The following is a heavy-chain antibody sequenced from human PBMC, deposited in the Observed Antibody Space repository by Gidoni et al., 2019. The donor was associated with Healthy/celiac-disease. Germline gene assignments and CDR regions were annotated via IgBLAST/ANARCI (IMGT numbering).Heavy chain of an antibody. Sequence: QVQLQQWGAGLLKPSETLSLTCAVYGGSFSGYYWSWIRQPPGKGLEWIGEINHSGSTNYNPSLKSRVTISVDTSKNQFSLKLSSVTAADTAVYYCARGRVVRGVEDYYYHYGMDVWGQGTTVTVSS. D-gene: IGHD3-10*01. CDR1: GGSFSGYY. V-gene: IGHV4-34*01. CDR3: ARGRVVRGVEDYYYHYGMDV. J-gene: IGHJ6*02. CDR2: INHSGST.